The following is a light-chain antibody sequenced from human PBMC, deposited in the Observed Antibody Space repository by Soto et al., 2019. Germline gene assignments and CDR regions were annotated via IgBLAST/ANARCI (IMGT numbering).Light chain of an antibody. J-gene: IGKJ1*01. Sequence: EIVLTQSPATLSLSPGERATLSCRASQSVSGHLAWYQQKPGQAPRFLIYDTSNRATGIPARFSGSGSGTDFTLTISSLEPEDFAVYYCQQRNYWPRTFGQGTKVEIK. CDR1: QSVSGH. CDR2: DTS. V-gene: IGKV3-11*01. CDR3: QQRNYWPRT.